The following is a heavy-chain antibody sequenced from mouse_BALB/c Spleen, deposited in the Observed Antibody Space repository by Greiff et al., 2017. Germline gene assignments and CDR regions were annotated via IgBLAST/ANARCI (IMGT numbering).Heavy chain of an antibody. Sequence: EVQGVESGGGLVKPGGSLKLSCAASGFTFSSYTMSWVRQTPEKRLEWVATISSGGSYTYYPDSVKGRFTISRDNAKNTLYLQMSSLKSEDTAMYYCTRKDSSGHFDYWGQGTTLTVSS. V-gene: IGHV5-6-4*01. J-gene: IGHJ2*01. CDR1: GFTFSSYT. CDR3: TRKDSSGHFDY. CDR2: ISSGGSYT. D-gene: IGHD3-2*01.